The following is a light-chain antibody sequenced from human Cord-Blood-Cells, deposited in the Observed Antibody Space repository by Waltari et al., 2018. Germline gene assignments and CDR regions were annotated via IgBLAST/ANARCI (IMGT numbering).Light chain of an antibody. CDR3: PQSYSTPLT. CDR2: AAS. J-gene: IGKJ4*01. V-gene: IGKV1-39*01. CDR1: QSSRIY. Sequence: DIQMTQSPSSLSASVGDRVTITCQASQSSRIYLNWYQQKPGKAPKLPIYAASSLQSGVPSRFSGRGSGTDFTLTISRLQPEDFATYYCPQSYSTPLTFGGGTKVEIK.